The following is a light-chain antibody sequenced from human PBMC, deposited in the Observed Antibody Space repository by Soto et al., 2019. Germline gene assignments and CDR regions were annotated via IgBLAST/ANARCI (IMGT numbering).Light chain of an antibody. CDR2: DAS. V-gene: IGKV1-33*01. CDR1: QGISNY. Sequence: DIQMTQSPSSLSASVGDRVTITCQASQGISNYLNWYQQKPGQAPKLLIYDASNLETGVPSRFSGSGSGTDFTFTISSLQHEDIAKYYCQQYDNLPFTFGGGTKVEIK. J-gene: IGKJ4*01. CDR3: QQYDNLPFT.